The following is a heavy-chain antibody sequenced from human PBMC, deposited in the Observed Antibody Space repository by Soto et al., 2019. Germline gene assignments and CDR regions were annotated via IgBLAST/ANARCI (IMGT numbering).Heavy chain of an antibody. Sequence: SETLSLTCAVYGGSFSGYYWSWIRQPPGKGLEWIGEINDSGSTNYNPSLKSRVTISVDTSKNQFSLKLSSVTAADTAVYYCARGVYYYGSGSYAHWGQGTLVTVSS. J-gene: IGHJ4*02. CDR3: ARGVYYYGSGSYAH. CDR2: INDSGST. D-gene: IGHD3-10*01. CDR1: GGSFSGYY. V-gene: IGHV4-34*01.